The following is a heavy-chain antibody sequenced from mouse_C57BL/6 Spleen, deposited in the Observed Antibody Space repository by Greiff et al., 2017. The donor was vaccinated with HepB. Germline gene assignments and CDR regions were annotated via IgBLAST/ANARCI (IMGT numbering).Heavy chain of an antibody. CDR3: ARSGGSFYWYFDV. D-gene: IGHD1-1*01. CDR1: GYTFTSYW. V-gene: IGHV1-50*01. J-gene: IGHJ1*03. Sequence: VKLQQPGAELVKPGASVKLSCKASGYTFTSYWMQWVKQRPGQGLEWIGEIDPSDSYTNYNQKFKGKATLTVDTSSSTAYMQLSSLTSEDSAVYYCARSGGSFYWYFDVWGTGTTVTVSS. CDR2: IDPSDSYT.